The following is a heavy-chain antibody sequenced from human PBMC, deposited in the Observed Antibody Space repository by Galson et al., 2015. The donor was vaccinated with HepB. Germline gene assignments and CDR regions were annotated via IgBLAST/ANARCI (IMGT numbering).Heavy chain of an antibody. CDR3: ARLATEGVPAAIGY. CDR2: INSDGSST. Sequence: SLRLSCAASGFTFSSYWMHWVRQAPGKGLVWVSRINSDGSSTSYADSVKGRFTISRDNTKNTLYLQMNSLRAEDTAVYCCARLATEGVPAAIGYWGQGTLVTVSS. CDR1: GFTFSSYW. J-gene: IGHJ4*02. V-gene: IGHV3-74*01. D-gene: IGHD2-2*01.